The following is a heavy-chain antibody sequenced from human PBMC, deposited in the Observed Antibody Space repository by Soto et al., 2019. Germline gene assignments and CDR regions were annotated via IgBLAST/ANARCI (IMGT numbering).Heavy chain of an antibody. CDR2: INHSGST. CDR3: ARGRFLEWLLFSYYGMDV. V-gene: IGHV4-34*01. D-gene: IGHD3-3*01. Sequence: SETLSLTCAVYGGSFSGYYWSWIRQPPGKGLEWIGEINHSGSTNYNPSLKSRVTISVDTSKNQFSLKLSSVTAADTAVYYCARGRFLEWLLFSYYGMDVWGQGTTVTVSS. J-gene: IGHJ6*02. CDR1: GGSFSGYY.